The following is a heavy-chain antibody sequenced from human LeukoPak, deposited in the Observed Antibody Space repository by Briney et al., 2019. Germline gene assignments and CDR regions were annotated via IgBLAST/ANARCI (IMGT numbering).Heavy chain of an antibody. CDR3: ARDRAAAGYDY. CDR1: GCTVSSNY. Sequence: PGGSLRLSCAGSGCTVSSNYMSWVRQAPGKGLEWVSVIYSGGSTYYADSVKGRFTISRDNSKNTLYLQMNSLRAEDTAVYYCARDRAAAGYDYWGQGNLVTVSS. CDR2: IYSGGST. V-gene: IGHV3-66*01. D-gene: IGHD6-13*01. J-gene: IGHJ4*02.